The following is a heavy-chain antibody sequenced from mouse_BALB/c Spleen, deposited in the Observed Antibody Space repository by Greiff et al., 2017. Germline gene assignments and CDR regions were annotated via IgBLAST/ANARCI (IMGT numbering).Heavy chain of an antibody. D-gene: IGHD2-4*01. Sequence: EVQRVESGGGLVQPGGSLKLSCAASGFTFSSYTMSWVRQTPEKRLEWVAYISNGGGSTYYPDTVKGRFTISRDNAKNTLYLQMSSLKSEDTAMYYCASSMITTPFAYWGQGTLVTVSA. V-gene: IGHV5-12-2*01. CDR3: ASSMITTPFAY. CDR2: ISNGGGST. CDR1: GFTFSSYT. J-gene: IGHJ3*01.